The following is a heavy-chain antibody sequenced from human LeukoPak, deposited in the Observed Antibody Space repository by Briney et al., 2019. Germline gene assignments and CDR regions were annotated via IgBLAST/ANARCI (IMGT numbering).Heavy chain of an antibody. CDR1: GGSISSYY. CDR3: ARDSGTTGEFKFDP. V-gene: IGHV4-4*07. D-gene: IGHD3-10*01. Sequence: SETLSLTCTVSGGSISSYYWSWIRQPAGTALEWIGRIYTSGTITYNPSLKSRVTMSVDTSKNQFSLKLSSVTAADTAVYYCARDSGTTGEFKFDPWGQGTLVTASS. CDR2: IYTSGTI. J-gene: IGHJ5*02.